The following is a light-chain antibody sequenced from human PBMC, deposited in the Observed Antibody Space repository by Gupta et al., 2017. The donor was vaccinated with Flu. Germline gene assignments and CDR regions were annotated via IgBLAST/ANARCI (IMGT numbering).Light chain of an antibody. CDR3: QQYIHTPRT. Sequence: HCRASPTFFYNLDHKDNLGWYQQKPGQPPKLLISWASVRESAVPGRFSGSGSGTDFTLTISNLQAEDVAVYFCQQYIHTPRTLGGGTKVEIK. CDR2: WAS. J-gene: IGKJ4*01. V-gene: IGKV4-1*01. CDR1: PTFFYNLDHKDN.